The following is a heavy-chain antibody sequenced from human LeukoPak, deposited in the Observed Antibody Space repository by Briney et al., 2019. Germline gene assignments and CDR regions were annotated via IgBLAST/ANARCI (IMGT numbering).Heavy chain of an antibody. CDR2: VYYSGST. D-gene: IGHD3-16*01. CDR1: GDSFSNYY. Sequence: PSETLSLTCSVSGDSFSNYYWTWIRQPPGKGLEWIGYVYYSGSTNYNPSLKTRLHLSVDTSKNRFSLKLSSVTAADTAVYYCGSSPGLTPRWVLFGSWGQGTLVTVSS. V-gene: IGHV4-59*08. CDR3: GSSPGLTPRWVLFGS. J-gene: IGHJ5*01.